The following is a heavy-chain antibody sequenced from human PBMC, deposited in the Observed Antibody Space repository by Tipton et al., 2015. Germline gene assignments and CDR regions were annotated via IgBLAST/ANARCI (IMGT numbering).Heavy chain of an antibody. V-gene: IGHV4-61*01. Sequence: TLSLTCTVSGGSVSSGTYYWSWIRQAPGKGLEWIGYIFYSGISKYNPSLKSRVTISRDTSKNQFSLKLSSVTAADTAVYYCARGSGYSSSWPFDYWGQGTLVTVSS. CDR1: GGSVSSGTYY. J-gene: IGHJ4*02. D-gene: IGHD6-13*01. CDR2: IFYSGIS. CDR3: ARGSGYSSSWPFDY.